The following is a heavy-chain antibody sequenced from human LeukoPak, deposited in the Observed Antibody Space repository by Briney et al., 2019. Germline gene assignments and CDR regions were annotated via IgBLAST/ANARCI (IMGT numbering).Heavy chain of an antibody. D-gene: IGHD3-9*01. CDR3: ARDFPLDDILTGYWIYYYYMDV. CDR1: GFTFSSYS. J-gene: IGHJ6*03. CDR2: ISSSSSYI. Sequence: GRSLRLSCAASGFTFSSYSMNWVRQAPGKGLEWVSSISSSSSYIYYADSVKGRLTISRDNAKNSLYLQMNSLRAEDTAVYYCARDFPLDDILTGYWIYYYYMDVWGKGTTVTVSS. V-gene: IGHV3-21*01.